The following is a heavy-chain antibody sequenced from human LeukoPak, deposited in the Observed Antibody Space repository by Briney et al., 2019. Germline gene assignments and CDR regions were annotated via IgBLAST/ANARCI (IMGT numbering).Heavy chain of an antibody. J-gene: IGHJ6*02. CDR1: GFTFSSYD. Sequence: PGGSLRLSCAASGFTFSSYDMHWVRQATGKGLEWVSAIGTAGDTYYPGSVKGRFTISRENAKNSLYLQMNSLRAGDTAVHYCARVFRGYSGYDHPNYGMDVWGQGTTVTVSS. D-gene: IGHD5-12*01. CDR3: ARVFRGYSGYDHPNYGMDV. V-gene: IGHV3-13*01. CDR2: IGTAGDT.